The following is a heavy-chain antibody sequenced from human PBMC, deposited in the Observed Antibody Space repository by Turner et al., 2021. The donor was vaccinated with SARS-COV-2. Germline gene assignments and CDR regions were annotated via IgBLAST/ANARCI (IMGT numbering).Heavy chain of an antibody. Sequence: QVQLVQSGAEVKKPGASVKVSCKASGHTFTTYYLHWVRQAPGHGLEWMGMITPSSGYTTYAQTFQGRVTMTRDTSTTTVYMDLSSLTFEDTAVYFCTRSRPGSTVTFDYWGQGTLVTVSS. CDR3: TRSRPGSTVTFDY. V-gene: IGHV1-46*03. CDR2: ITPSSGYT. D-gene: IGHD4-17*01. J-gene: IGHJ4*02. CDR1: GHTFTTYY.